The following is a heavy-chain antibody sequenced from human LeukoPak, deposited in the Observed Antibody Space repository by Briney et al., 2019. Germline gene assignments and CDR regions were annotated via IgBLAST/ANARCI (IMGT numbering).Heavy chain of an antibody. CDR3: ARGRYYDSTASFDF. CDR2: IFYSGST. Sequence: SETLSLTCTVTGGSISSYYWNWIRQPPGKGLEWLGYIFYSGSTNYNPSLESRVTMSVDTSKNEFSLRLNSVTAADTAVYFCARGRYYDSTASFDFWGQGALVTVSS. V-gene: IGHV4-59*01. D-gene: IGHD3-22*01. J-gene: IGHJ4*02. CDR1: GGSISSYY.